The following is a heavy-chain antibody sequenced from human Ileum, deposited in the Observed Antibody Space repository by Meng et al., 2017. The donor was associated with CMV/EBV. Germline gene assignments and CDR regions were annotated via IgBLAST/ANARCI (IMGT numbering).Heavy chain of an antibody. CDR3: VRGGDNWNRDYWFDP. CDR2: INGDGGGT. J-gene: IGHJ5*02. D-gene: IGHD1-20*01. CDR1: GFTFNRYW. Sequence: GESLKISCAASGFTFNRYWMHWVRQAPGKGLVGVSRINGDGGGTYYADSVKGRFTISRDNAKNTVYLQMISLRVEDTAVYYCVRGGDNWNRDYWFDPWGQGVLVTVSS. V-gene: IGHV3-74*01.